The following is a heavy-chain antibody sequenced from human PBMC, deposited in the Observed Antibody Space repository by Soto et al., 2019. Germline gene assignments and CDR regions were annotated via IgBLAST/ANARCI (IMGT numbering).Heavy chain of an antibody. V-gene: IGHV1-69*13. D-gene: IGHD1-1*01. CDR3: ANWNQPYYYYGLDV. Sequence: ASVKVSCKASGGTFSSYAISWVRQAPGQGLEWMGGIIPIFGTANYAQKFQGRVTITADESTSTAYMELSSLRSEDTAVYYCANWNQPYYYYGLDVWGQGTTVTVSS. J-gene: IGHJ6*02. CDR2: IIPIFGTA. CDR1: GGTFSSYA.